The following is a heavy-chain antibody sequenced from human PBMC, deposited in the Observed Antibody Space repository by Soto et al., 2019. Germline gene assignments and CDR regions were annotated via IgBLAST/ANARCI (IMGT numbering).Heavy chain of an antibody. CDR3: AGYYDSSGYYSDY. Sequence: SETLSLTCTVSGGSISSYYCSLSGQPPGKGLEWIGYIYYSGSTYYNPSLKSRVTISVDRSKNQFSLKLSSVTAADTAVYYCAGYYDSSGYYSDYWGQGTLVTVYS. J-gene: IGHJ4*02. CDR2: IYYSGST. D-gene: IGHD3-22*01. CDR1: GGSISSYY. V-gene: IGHV4-59*12.